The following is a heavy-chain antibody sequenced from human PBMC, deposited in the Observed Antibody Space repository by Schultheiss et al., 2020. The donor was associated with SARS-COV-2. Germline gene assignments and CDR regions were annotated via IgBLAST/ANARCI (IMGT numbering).Heavy chain of an antibody. Sequence: SETLSLTCAVYGGSFSGYYWGWIRQPPGKGLEWIGEINHRGSTNYNPSLKSRVTISVDTSKNQFSLKLSSVTAADTAVYYCAKVFYDYGDHRRGSYWYFDLWGRGTLVTVSS. CDR3: AKVFYDYGDHRRGSYWYFDL. D-gene: IGHD4-17*01. CDR2: INHRGST. V-gene: IGHV4-34*01. CDR1: GGSFSGYY. J-gene: IGHJ2*01.